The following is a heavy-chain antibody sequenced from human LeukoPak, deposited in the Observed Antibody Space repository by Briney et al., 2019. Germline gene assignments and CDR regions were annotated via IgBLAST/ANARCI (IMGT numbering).Heavy chain of an antibody. CDR3: ARDLDMDTTYFDF. V-gene: IGHV3-11*04. CDR2: ISSSGSTI. D-gene: IGHD5-18*01. J-gene: IGHJ4*02. Sequence: PGGSLRLSCAASGFTFSDYYMSWIRQAPGKGLEWVSYISSSGSTIYYADSMKGRFTISRDNAKNSLYLQMNTLRAEDTAVYYCARDLDMDTTYFDFWGQGTLVTVSS. CDR1: GFTFSDYY.